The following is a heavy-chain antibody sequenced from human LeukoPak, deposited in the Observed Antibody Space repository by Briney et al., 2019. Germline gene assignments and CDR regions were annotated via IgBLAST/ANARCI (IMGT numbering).Heavy chain of an antibody. J-gene: IGHJ4*02. CDR2: INHSGST. CDR3: ASGDSTQMNYFDY. D-gene: IGHD3-22*01. Sequence: SETLSLTCAVYGGSFSGYYWSWIRQPPGKGLEWIGEINHSGSTNYNPSLKSRVTISVDTSKNQFSLKLSSVTAADTAVYYCASGDSTQMNYFDYWGQGTLVTVSS. CDR1: GGSFSGYY. V-gene: IGHV4-34*01.